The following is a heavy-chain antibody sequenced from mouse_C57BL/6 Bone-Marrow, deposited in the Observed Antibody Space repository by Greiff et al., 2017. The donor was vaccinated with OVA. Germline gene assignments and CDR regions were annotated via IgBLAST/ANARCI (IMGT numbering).Heavy chain of an antibody. CDR2: IYPGNSDT. Sequence: VQLKESGTVLARPGASVKMSCKTSGSTFTSYWMPWVKQRPGQGLAWIGAIYPGNSDTSYNQKFQGNAKRTAGTSASTAYMELSSLTNEDSAVYYCTRGGYGYFDVWGTGTTVTVSS. J-gene: IGHJ1*03. CDR1: GSTFTSYW. CDR3: TRGGYGYFDV. V-gene: IGHV1-5*01.